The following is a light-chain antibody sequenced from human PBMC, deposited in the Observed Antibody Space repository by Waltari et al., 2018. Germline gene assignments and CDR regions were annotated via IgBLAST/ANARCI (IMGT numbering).Light chain of an antibody. CDR3: ATWDDSLNGL. CDR2: SNN. V-gene: IGLV1-44*01. J-gene: IGLJ2*01. CDR1: NSNIGSNS. Sequence: QSLLTQPPSLAGTPGQRVSFASSGSNSNIGSNSVHWYQQVPGTAPKLLIYSNNQRPSGVPDRFSGSKSGTSASLAISGLQSEDEADYYCATWDDSLNGLFGGGTRLTVL.